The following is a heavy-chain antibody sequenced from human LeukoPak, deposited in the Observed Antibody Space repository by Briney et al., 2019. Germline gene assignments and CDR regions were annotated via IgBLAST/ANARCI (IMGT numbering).Heavy chain of an antibody. CDR3: ARDLLEVNSKRAFDI. CDR2: IYYSGST. J-gene: IGHJ3*02. Sequence: PSETLSLTCTVSGGSINGYYWNWIRQPPGKALEWIGYIYYSGSTYYNPSLNNRVSMSVDPSKSQVSLRLSSVTAADTAVYFCARDLLEVNSKRAFDIWPQGTMVTVSS. D-gene: IGHD3-22*01. CDR1: GGSINGYY. V-gene: IGHV4-59*01.